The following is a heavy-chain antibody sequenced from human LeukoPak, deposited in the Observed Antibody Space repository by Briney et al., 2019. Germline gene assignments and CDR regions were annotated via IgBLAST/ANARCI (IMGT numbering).Heavy chain of an antibody. V-gene: IGHV3-23*03. CDR2: IYNPGST. CDR3: ARGTWDY. J-gene: IGHJ4*02. CDR1: GFTFTIYA. Sequence: HPGGSLRLSCAASGFTFTIYAMIWVRQAPGKGLEWVSVIYNPGSTFYADPVKGRFTISRDNARNTLYLQMNSLRAEDTAVYYCARGTWDYWGQGTLVTASS.